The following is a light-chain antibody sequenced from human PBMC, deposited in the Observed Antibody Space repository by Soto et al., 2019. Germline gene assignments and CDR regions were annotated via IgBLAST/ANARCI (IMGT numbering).Light chain of an antibody. CDR3: QQRSNWPEIT. J-gene: IGKJ5*01. CDR1: QSVSSY. CDR2: DAS. V-gene: IGKV3-11*01. Sequence: EIVLTQSPATLSLSPGARAPLSCRASQSVSSYLAWHQQKPGQAPRLLIYDASNRATGIPARFSGSGSGTDFTLTISSLEPEDFAVYYCQQRSNWPEITFGQGTRLEIK.